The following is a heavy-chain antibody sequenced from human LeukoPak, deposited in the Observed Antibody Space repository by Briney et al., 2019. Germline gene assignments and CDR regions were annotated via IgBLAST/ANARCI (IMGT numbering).Heavy chain of an antibody. CDR2: IDPNTGGT. J-gene: IGHJ3*01. Sequence: ASVKVSYKASGYTFTGYYMHWVRQAPGQGLEWMGWIDPNTGGTNYAQEFQGRVTMTRDTSVSTGYMELSRLTSDDTAVYYCASLIVVYPIARLDGFDVWGQGTMVSVSS. CDR1: GYTFTGYY. D-gene: IGHD2-15*01. CDR3: ASLIVVYPIARLDGFDV. V-gene: IGHV1-2*02.